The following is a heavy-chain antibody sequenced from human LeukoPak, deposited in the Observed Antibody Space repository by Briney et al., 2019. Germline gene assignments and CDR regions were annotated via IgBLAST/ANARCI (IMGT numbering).Heavy chain of an antibody. Sequence: PGGSLRLSCAASGFTFSSYRMHWVRQAPGKGLEWVAVISYDGSNKYYADSVKGRFAISRDNSKNTLYLQMNSLRAEDTAVYFCARVTREAARYWYFDLWGRGTLVTVSS. D-gene: IGHD6-6*01. CDR2: ISYDGSNK. J-gene: IGHJ2*01. CDR3: ARVTREAARYWYFDL. V-gene: IGHV3-30*03. CDR1: GFTFSSYR.